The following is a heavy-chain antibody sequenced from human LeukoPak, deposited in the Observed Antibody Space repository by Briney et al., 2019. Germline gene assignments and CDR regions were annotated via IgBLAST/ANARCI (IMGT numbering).Heavy chain of an antibody. CDR2: ISSSSSYI. D-gene: IGHD6-19*01. V-gene: IGHV3-21*04. CDR1: GFTFSSYS. CDR3: AKDMRSAVAATFDY. Sequence: PGGSLRLSCAASGFTFSSYSMNWVRQAPGKGLEWVSSISSSSSYIYYADSVKGRFTISRDNAKNSLYLQMNSLRAEDTALYYCAKDMRSAVAATFDYWGQGTLVTVSS. J-gene: IGHJ4*02.